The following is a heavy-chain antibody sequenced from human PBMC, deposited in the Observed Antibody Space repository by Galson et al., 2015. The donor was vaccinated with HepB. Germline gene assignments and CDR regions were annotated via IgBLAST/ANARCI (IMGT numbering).Heavy chain of an antibody. J-gene: IGHJ4*02. Sequence: SLRLSCAASGFTFSSYGLSWVRQTPGKGLEWVSAVSGGGRRTRYADSVRGRFTISRDNSKNTLSLQMTSLRADDTALYYCVAGSGRFWGQGTLVTVSS. CDR1: GFTFSSYG. CDR3: VAGSGRF. CDR2: VSGGGRRT. V-gene: IGHV3-23*01.